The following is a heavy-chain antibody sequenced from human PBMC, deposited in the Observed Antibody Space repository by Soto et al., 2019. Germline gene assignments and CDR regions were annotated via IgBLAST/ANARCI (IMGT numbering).Heavy chain of an antibody. D-gene: IGHD6-19*01. J-gene: IGHJ4*02. Sequence: SETLSLTCSVSGDSISNYYWSWIRQPPGKGLEWIGYYSGKSNYSPSLRSRVTMSVDTSKNQFSLKLNSMTAADTAIYYCARVGGSGWNFDSWGQGILVTVSS. CDR2: YSGKS. V-gene: IGHV4-59*01. CDR3: ARVGGSGWNFDS. CDR1: GDSISNYY.